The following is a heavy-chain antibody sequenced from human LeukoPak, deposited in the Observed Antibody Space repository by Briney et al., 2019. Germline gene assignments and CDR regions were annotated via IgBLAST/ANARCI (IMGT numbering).Heavy chain of an antibody. V-gene: IGHV3-7*01. Sequence: GGSLRLSCAASGFTFINYWMSWVRQAPGKGLEWVGNINQDGSEKYYGDSVKDRFTISRDNAKNSLYLQMNSLRAEDAAVYYCTRENWHLDYWGQGNLVTVSS. CDR1: GFTFINYW. CDR2: INQDGSEK. CDR3: TRENWHLDY. J-gene: IGHJ4*02.